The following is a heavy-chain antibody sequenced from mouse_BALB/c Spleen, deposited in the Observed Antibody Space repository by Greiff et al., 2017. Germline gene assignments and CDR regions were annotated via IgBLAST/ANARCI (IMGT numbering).Heavy chain of an antibody. Sequence: QVQLQQSGAELVRPGASVKLSCKASGYTFTSYWINWVKQRPGQGLEWIGNIYPSDSYTNYNQKFKDKATLTVDKSSSTAYMQLSSPTSEDSAVYYCTRSFYDGYYWFAYWGQGTLVTVSA. V-gene: IGHV1-69*02. D-gene: IGHD2-3*01. J-gene: IGHJ3*01. CDR1: GYTFTSYW. CDR3: TRSFYDGYYWFAY. CDR2: IYPSDSYT.